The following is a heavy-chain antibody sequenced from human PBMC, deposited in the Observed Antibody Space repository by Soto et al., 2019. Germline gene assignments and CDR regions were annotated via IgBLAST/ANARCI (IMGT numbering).Heavy chain of an antibody. D-gene: IGHD3-22*01. CDR2: INPSGGST. Sequence: ASVKVSCKASGYTFTSYYMHWVRQAPGQGLEWVGIINPSGGSTSYAQKFQGRVTMTRDTSTSTVYMELSSLSSEDTAVYYCARVRGTPDYSDSSVGIYYFYGMDVWGQGTTVTVSS. CDR3: ARVRGTPDYSDSSVGIYYFYGMDV. J-gene: IGHJ6*02. V-gene: IGHV1-46*01. CDR1: GYTFTSYY.